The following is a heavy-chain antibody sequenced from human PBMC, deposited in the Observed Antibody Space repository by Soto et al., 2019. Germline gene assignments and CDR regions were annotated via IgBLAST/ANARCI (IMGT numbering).Heavy chain of an antibody. CDR3: ARTVATAVVSWFDP. CDR2: IYYSGST. CDR1: GGSMSSYY. Sequence: PSETLSLTCTVSGGSMSSYYWTWLRQSPGRGLEWIGYIYYSGSTNYNPSLKSRVTISVDTSKNQFSLKLSSVTAADTAVYYCARTVATAVVSWFDPWGQGTLVTVSS. D-gene: IGHD5-12*01. J-gene: IGHJ5*02. V-gene: IGHV4-59*01.